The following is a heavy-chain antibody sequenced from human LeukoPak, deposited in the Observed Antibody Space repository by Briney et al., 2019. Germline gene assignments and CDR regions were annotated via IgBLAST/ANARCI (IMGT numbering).Heavy chain of an antibody. V-gene: IGHV3-23*01. CDR2: ISGGGGPT. CDR1: GFTFSNYA. D-gene: IGHD2-2*01. CDR3: AREAGYCSSTSCYFSHWFDP. Sequence: AGGSLRLSCAASGFTFSNYAMSWVRQPPGKGLEWVSAISGGGGPTYYADSVKGRFTISRDNSKNTLYLQMNSLRAEDTAVYYCAREAGYCSSTSCYFSHWFDPWGQGTLVTVSS. J-gene: IGHJ5*02.